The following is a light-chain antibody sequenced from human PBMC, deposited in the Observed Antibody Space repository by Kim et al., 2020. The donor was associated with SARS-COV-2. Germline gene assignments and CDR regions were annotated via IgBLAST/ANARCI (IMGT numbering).Light chain of an antibody. CDR2: GAS. CDR3: QQYKNWPPIT. Sequence: SPGERATLSCRTSQSVSTDFAWYQQKSGQAPRLLIYGASTRATGIQARFSGSGSGTEFTLTISGLQSEDLAVYYCQQYKNWPPITFGQGTRLEIK. CDR1: QSVSTD. J-gene: IGKJ5*01. V-gene: IGKV3D-15*01.